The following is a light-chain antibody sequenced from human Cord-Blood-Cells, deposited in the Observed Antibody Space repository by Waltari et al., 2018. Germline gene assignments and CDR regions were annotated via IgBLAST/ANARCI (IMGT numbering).Light chain of an antibody. CDR1: NIGSKS. Sequence: SYVLTQPPSVSVAPGQTARITCGGNNIGSKSVHWYQQKPGQAPVLVVYDDSDRPSGIPARFPGSNSGNTATLTISRVEAGDEADYHCQVWDSSSDHWVFGGGTKLTVL. CDR3: QVWDSSSDHWV. CDR2: DDS. J-gene: IGLJ3*02. V-gene: IGLV3-21*02.